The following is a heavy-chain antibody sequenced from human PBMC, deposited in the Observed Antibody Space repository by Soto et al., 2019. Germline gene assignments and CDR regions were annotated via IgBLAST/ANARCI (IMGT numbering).Heavy chain of an antibody. CDR2: INSDGSRT. V-gene: IGHV3-74*01. D-gene: IGHD5-18*01. J-gene: IGHJ2*01. CDR1: GFTFSSYW. Sequence: EVQLVESGGGLVQPGGSLRLSCAASGFTFSSYWMHWVRQAPGKGLVWVSRINSDGSRTNYADSVKGRFTVSRDNAENTLYLQMNSLRAGDTAVYYCARGGYGAWYLELWGRGPLATVSS. CDR3: ARGGYGAWYLEL.